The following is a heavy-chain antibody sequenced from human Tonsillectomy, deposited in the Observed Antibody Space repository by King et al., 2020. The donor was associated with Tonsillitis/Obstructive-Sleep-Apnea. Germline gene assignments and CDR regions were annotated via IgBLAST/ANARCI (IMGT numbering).Heavy chain of an antibody. D-gene: IGHD3-3*01. CDR3: ARDRTIFGGGVDY. Sequence: QLVQSGGGVVQPGRSLRLSCAASGFTFSSYGMHWVRQAPGKGLEWVAVIWYDGSNKYYADSVKGRFTISRDNSKNTLYLQMNSLRAEDTAVYYCARDRTIFGGGVDYWGQGTLVTVSS. CDR1: GFTFSSYG. J-gene: IGHJ4*02. CDR2: IWYDGSNK. V-gene: IGHV3-33*01.